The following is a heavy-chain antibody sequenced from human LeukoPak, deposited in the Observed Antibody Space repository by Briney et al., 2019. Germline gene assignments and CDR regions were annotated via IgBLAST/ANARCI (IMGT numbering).Heavy chain of an antibody. CDR2: IGDSGGAT. CDR1: PFTFSSYA. V-gene: IGHV3-23*01. J-gene: IGHJ4*02. CDR3: AKRSCSGGSCNFDY. D-gene: IGHD2-15*01. Sequence: GGSLRLSCAASPFTFSSYAMSLGREATVKGLEWVSAIGDSGGATNYADSVKGRFTISRDNSKNTLYLQMNSLRAEDTAVYYCAKRSCSGGSCNFDYWGQGTLVTVSS.